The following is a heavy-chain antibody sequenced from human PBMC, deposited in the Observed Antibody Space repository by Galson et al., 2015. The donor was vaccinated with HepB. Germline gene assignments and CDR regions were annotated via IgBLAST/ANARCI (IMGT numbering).Heavy chain of an antibody. CDR3: TTDPAVPLWFGEFSA. CDR1: GFSFSDAW. D-gene: IGHD3-10*01. Sequence: SLRLSCAASGFSFSDAWMSWVRQAPGKGLEWVGRVRRKADDGTTDYAAPAKDRFTISRDDSKNTLYLQMNSLKSEDTAVYYCTTDPAVPLWFGEFSAWGQGTLVAVSP. J-gene: IGHJ5*02. V-gene: IGHV3-15*01. CDR2: VRRKADDGTT.